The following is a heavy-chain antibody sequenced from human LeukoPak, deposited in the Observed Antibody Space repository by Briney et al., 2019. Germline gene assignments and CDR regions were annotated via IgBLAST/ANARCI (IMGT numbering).Heavy chain of an antibody. CDR3: ARMATVNDY. J-gene: IGHJ4*02. CDR2: INHSGST. Sequence: PSETLSLTCAVYGGSFSGYYWSWIRQAPGKGLEWIGEINHSGSTNYNPSLKSRVTISVDTSKNQFSLKLSSVTAADTAVYYCARMATVNDYWGQGTLVTVSS. V-gene: IGHV4-34*01. D-gene: IGHD5-24*01. CDR1: GGSFSGYY.